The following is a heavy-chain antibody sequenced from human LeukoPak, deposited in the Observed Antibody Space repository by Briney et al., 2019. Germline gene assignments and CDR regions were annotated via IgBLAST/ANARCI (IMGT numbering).Heavy chain of an antibody. CDR1: GGSISSGGYY. D-gene: IGHD7-27*01. V-gene: IGHV4-31*03. J-gene: IGHJ4*02. Sequence: PSETLSLTCTVSGGSISSGGYYWSWIRQHPGKGLEWIGYIYYSGSTYYNPSLKSRVTISVDTSKNQFSLKLSSVTAADTAVYYCTRGDGHNFPLGNFDYWGQGTLVTVSS. CDR3: TRGDGHNFPLGNFDY. CDR2: IYYSGST.